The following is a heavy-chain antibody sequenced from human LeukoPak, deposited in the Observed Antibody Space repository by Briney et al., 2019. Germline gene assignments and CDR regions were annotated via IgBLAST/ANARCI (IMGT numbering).Heavy chain of an antibody. CDR3: AKEGPFYGSGSPYYFDY. Sequence: GGSLRLSCAASGFTFSSYAMSWVRQAPGKGLEWVSAISGSGGSTYYADSVKGRFTISRDNSKNTLYLQMNSLRAEDTAVYYCAKEGPFYGSGSPYYFDYWGQGTLVTVSS. CDR2: ISGSGGST. D-gene: IGHD3-10*01. CDR1: GFTFSSYA. J-gene: IGHJ4*02. V-gene: IGHV3-23*01.